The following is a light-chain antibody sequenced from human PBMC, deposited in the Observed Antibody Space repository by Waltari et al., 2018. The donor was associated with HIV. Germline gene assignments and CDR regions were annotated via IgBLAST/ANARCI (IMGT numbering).Light chain of an antibody. CDR3: QQSYITPCA. V-gene: IGKV1-39*01. CDR2: GAS. CDR1: ANIATY. J-gene: IGKJ2*01. Sequence: DLQTPHSPSPLSASVGDTVTSICRASANIATYLNWDHHKSGAAPKLLIYGASSLQNAVPSRFSGSGFGTHFSLTITSLQADDFGTYYCQQSYITPCAFGQGTKLEV.